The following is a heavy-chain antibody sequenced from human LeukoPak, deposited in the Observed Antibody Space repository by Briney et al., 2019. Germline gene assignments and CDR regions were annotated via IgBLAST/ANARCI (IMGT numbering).Heavy chain of an antibody. CDR2: INHSGST. V-gene: IGHV4-34*01. CDR1: GGSFSGYY. CDR3: ARVLLVVDNWFDP. Sequence: SSETLSLTCAAYGGSFSGYYWSGIRHPPGKGLEWIGEINHSGSTNYNPPLKSRVTISVDTSKNQFSLKLSSVTAADTAVYYCARVLLVVDNWFDPWGQGTLVTVSS. J-gene: IGHJ5*02. D-gene: IGHD2-2*01.